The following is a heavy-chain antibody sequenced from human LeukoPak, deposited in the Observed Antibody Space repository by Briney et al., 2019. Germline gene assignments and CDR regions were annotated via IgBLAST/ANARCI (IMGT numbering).Heavy chain of an antibody. CDR3: ARAWFGEFNYYYYMDV. CDR1: GGTFSSYA. V-gene: IGHV1-69*05. D-gene: IGHD3-10*01. Sequence: ASVKVSCKASGGTFSSYAISWVRQAPGQGLEWMGGIIPIFGTANYAQKFQGRVTITMDESTSTAYMELSSLRSEDTAVYYCARAWFGEFNYYYYMDVWGKGTTVTVSS. CDR2: IIPIFGTA. J-gene: IGHJ6*03.